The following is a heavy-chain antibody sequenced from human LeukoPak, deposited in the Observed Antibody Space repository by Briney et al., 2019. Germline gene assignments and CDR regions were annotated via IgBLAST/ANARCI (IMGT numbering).Heavy chain of an antibody. Sequence: AGGSLRLSCAASGFTVSNNYMSWVRQAPGKGLEWVSVIHSGGTTNYAYSVQGRFTISRDNSKTTEYLHMNSLRAEDTAVYYCARDSDSGYGPFASWGQGTLVTVSS. CDR3: ARDSDSGYGPFAS. V-gene: IGHV3-53*01. CDR2: IHSGGTT. J-gene: IGHJ4*02. D-gene: IGHD5-12*01. CDR1: GFTVSNNY.